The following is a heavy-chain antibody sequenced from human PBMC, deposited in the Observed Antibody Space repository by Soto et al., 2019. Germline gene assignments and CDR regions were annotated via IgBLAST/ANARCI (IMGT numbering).Heavy chain of an antibody. V-gene: IGHV3-7*03. CDR3: ARVNDSSSWYVGYYYYGMDV. CDR2: IQQDGSEN. D-gene: IGHD6-13*01. J-gene: IGHJ6*02. Sequence: EVQLVESGGGLVQPGGSLRLSCAASGFTFSSYWMSWVRPAPGKGLEWVANIQQDGSENYYVDSVKGRFTISRDNAKNSLYLKMNGLRAEDTAVYYCARVNDSSSWYVGYYYYGMDVWGQGTTVTVSS. CDR1: GFTFSSYW.